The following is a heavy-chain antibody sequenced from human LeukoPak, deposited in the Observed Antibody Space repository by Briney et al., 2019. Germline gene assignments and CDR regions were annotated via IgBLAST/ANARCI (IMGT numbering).Heavy chain of an antibody. CDR2: INHSGST. CDR3: ARHSEGAFDI. J-gene: IGHJ3*02. V-gene: IGHV4-34*01. Sequence: PSETLSLTCAVYGGSFSGYYWSWIRQPPGKGLEWIGEINHSGSTNYNPSLKSRVTISVDTSKNQFSLKLSSATAADTAVYYCARHSEGAFDIWGQGTMVTVSS. CDR1: GGSFSGYY. D-gene: IGHD1-26*01.